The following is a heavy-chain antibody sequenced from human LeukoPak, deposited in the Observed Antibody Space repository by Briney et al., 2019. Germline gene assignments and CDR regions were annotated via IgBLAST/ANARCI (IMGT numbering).Heavy chain of an antibody. D-gene: IGHD3-22*01. J-gene: IGHJ3*02. V-gene: IGHV1-2*06. CDR3: GRGYYYDSSWYVFDM. Sequence: ASLKVSCKASGYTFTGYYMRWVRQAPGQGLEWMGRINPNGGGTNYAQKYQGRVTTTRDTSTSTAYMELSMLRSDATAVYNGGRGYYYDSSWYVFDMWGQGTRVSVSS. CDR1: GYTFTGYY. CDR2: INPNGGGT.